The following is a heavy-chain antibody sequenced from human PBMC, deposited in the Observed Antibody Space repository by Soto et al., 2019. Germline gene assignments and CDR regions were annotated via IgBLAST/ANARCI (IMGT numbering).Heavy chain of an antibody. D-gene: IGHD3-3*01. CDR3: ARHDPPFYDFWSGYLDY. CDR2: INHSGST. Sequence: SETLSLTCAVYGGSFSGYYWGWIRQPPGKGLEWIGEINHSGSTNYNPSLKSRVTISVDTSKNQFSLKLSSVTAADTAVYYCARHDPPFYDFWSGYLDYWGQGTLVTVSS. V-gene: IGHV4-34*01. CDR1: GGSFSGYY. J-gene: IGHJ4*02.